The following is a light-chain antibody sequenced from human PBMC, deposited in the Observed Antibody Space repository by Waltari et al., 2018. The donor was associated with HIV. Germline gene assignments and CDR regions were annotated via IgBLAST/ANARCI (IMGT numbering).Light chain of an antibody. V-gene: IGKV1-39*01. CDR3: QQTSDFPRT. CDR2: TAS. J-gene: IGKJ1*01. CDR1: RSVGTS. Sequence: DIQMTQSPSLFSASVGERVTITCRATRSVGTSLHWYRQMAGGVPDLLIHTASDLRDGVPSSFSGSGYGNIFTLKFYSLQADYVATYYCQQTSDFPRTFGQGTRVEI.